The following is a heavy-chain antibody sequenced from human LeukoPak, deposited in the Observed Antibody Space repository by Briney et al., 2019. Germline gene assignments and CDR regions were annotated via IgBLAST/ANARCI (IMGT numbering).Heavy chain of an antibody. CDR3: ARYYDSSGYWSTPHFDN. J-gene: IGHJ4*02. Sequence: PSETLSLTCTVSGDSVSGISFYWSWIRQPPGKGLQYIGYIQYSGSTNYNPSLKSRVTISVDTSKNQFSLKLSSVTAADTAVYYCARYYDSSGYWSTPHFDNWGQGTLVTVSS. V-gene: IGHV4-61*01. CDR2: IQYSGST. D-gene: IGHD3-22*01. CDR1: GDSVSGISFY.